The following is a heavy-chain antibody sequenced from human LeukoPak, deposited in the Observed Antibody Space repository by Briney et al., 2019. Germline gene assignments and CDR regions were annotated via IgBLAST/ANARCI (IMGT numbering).Heavy chain of an antibody. CDR3: ARDPASSGNYYDY. D-gene: IGHD1-26*01. V-gene: IGHV1-2*02. J-gene: IGHJ4*02. CDR1: GYTFTGYF. CDR2: INPNSGGT. Sequence: ASVKVSCKASGYTFTGYFMHWVRQAPGQGLEWMGWINPNSGGTNYAQKLQGRVTMTTDTSATTAYMELSRLRSDDTAVYYCARDPASSGNYYDYWGQGTLVSVSS.